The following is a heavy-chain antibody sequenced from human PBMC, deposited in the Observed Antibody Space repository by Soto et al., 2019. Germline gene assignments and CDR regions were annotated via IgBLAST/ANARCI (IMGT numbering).Heavy chain of an antibody. D-gene: IGHD4-17*01. V-gene: IGHV3-23*01. CDR2: ISGSGGST. CDR3: AKDWGLTTVTTDDAFDI. CDR1: GFTFSTYY. J-gene: IGHJ3*02. Sequence: GGSLRLSCAASGFTFSTYYWSWVRQSPGKGLEWVSAISGSGGSTYYADSVKGRFTISRDNSKNTLYLQMNSLRAEDTAVYYCAKDWGLTTVTTDDAFDIWGQGTMVTVSS.